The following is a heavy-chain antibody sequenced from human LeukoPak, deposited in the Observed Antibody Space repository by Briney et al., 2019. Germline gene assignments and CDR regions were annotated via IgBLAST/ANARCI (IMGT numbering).Heavy chain of an antibody. V-gene: IGHV4-59*01. J-gene: IGHJ4*02. CDR3: VSQNRYCSGDSCYYYFDY. CDR2: IYDTGST. CDR1: GGSIRSYY. D-gene: IGHD2-15*01. Sequence: PSETLSLTCSVSGGSIRSYYWGWIRQPPGKRLEWIGYIYDTGSTNYNPSLKSRVTVSIDTSKNQFSLKLSSVTAADTAVYYCVSQNRYCSGDSCYYYFDYWGQGTLVTLSS.